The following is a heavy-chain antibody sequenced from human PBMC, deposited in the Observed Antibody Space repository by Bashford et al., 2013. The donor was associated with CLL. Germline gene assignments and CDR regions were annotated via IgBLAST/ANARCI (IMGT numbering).Heavy chain of an antibody. CDR2: IFWNGDR. J-gene: IGHJ4*02. V-gene: IGHV2-5*01. D-gene: IGHD3-22*01. Sequence: SGPTLVKPTQTLTLTCSFSGFSVSTSGVGVAWIRQPPGRAPEWLAVIFWNGDRYYSPSLESRLTITKDTSRNQVVLTMADMDPVDTASYFCAHTTYSSGCYPFDYWGQGALVTVSS. CDR1: GFSVSTSGVG. CDR3: AHTTYSSGCYPFDY.